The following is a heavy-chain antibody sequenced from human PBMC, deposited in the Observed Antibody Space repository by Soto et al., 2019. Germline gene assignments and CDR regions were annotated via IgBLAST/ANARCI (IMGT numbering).Heavy chain of an antibody. D-gene: IGHD4-4*01. V-gene: IGHV3-48*02. CDR1: GFTFSRYS. CDR2: ISRSSTGL. Sequence: EVQLVESGGGLVQPGGSLRLSCAASGFTFSRYSMSWVRQAPGKGLEWVSYISRSSTGLHYADSVKGRFTISRDDATNSMHLQMNSLRDGDTAVYYCARAVTWGLDVWGQGTTVSISS. CDR3: ARAVTWGLDV. J-gene: IGHJ6*02.